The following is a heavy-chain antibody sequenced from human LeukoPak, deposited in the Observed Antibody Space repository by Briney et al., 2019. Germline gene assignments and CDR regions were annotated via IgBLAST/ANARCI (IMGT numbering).Heavy chain of an antibody. CDR1: GFTFSSYS. CDR3: ARDQREYYYGSGSYFNY. D-gene: IGHD3-10*01. V-gene: IGHV3-21*01. Sequence: GGSLRLSCAASGFTFSSYSMNWVRQAPGKGLEWVSSISSSSSYIYYADSVKGRFTISRDNAKNSLYLQMNSLRAEDTAVYYCARDQREYYYGSGSYFNYWGQGTLVTVSS. CDR2: ISSSSSYI. J-gene: IGHJ4*02.